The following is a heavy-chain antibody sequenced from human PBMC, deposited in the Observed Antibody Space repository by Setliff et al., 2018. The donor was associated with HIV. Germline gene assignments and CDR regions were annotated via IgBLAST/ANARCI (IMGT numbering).Heavy chain of an antibody. CDR2: IYFSGTP. CDR3: ARRGMWSYETGGNPTATFDY. Sequence: SETLSLTCTVSGGSIGSGSYYWTWIRQPAGKGLEWVASIYFSGTPYYNPSLKNRVTISVDTSKNQFSLKLSSVTAADTAVYYCARRGMWSYETGGNPTATFDYWGQGVLVTVSS. V-gene: IGHV4-39*01. J-gene: IGHJ4*02. CDR1: GGSIGSGSYY. D-gene: IGHD2-8*02.